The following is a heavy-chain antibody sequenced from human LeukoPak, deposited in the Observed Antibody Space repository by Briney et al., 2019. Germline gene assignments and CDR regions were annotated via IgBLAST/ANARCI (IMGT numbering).Heavy chain of an antibody. D-gene: IGHD1-26*01. J-gene: IGHJ4*02. CDR3: TAGVGSSDHDY. Sequence: GGSLRLSCAASGFTSTNAWMSWVRQAPGKGLEWVGRVKSKTSGGTVDYAAPVKVRFTISRDDSKNTLWLQMNSLKTEDTAVYYCTAGVGSSDHDYWGQGTLVTVSS. CDR2: VKSKTSGGTV. V-gene: IGHV3-15*01. CDR1: GFTSTNAW.